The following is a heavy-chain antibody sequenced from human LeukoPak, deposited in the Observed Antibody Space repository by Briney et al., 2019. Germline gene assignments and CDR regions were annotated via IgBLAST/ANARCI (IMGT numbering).Heavy chain of an antibody. CDR3: ARSSDNCGGDCYGVGY. CDR2: ISSSSSYI. D-gene: IGHD2-21*02. Sequence: GGSLRLSCAASGFTFSSYSMNWVRQAPGKGLEWVSSISSSSSYIYYADSVKGRFTISRDNAKNSLYLQMNSLRAEDTAVYYCARSSDNCGGDCYGVGYWGQGTLVTVSS. CDR1: GFTFSSYS. V-gene: IGHV3-21*01. J-gene: IGHJ4*02.